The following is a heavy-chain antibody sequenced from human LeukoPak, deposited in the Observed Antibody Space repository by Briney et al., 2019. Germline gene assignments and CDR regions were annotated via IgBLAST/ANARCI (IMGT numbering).Heavy chain of an antibody. CDR1: GFTFSTYG. CDR2: ISYDGSNK. D-gene: IGHD3-10*01. V-gene: IGHV3-30*18. J-gene: IGHJ4*02. CDR3: AKDHYYYGSGIYFMHYFDY. Sequence: GRSLRLSCAASGFTFSTYGMHWVRQAPGKGLEWVAVISYDGSNKYYADSVKGRFTISRENPKNTLHLQMNSLRAEDTAVYYCAKDHYYYGSGIYFMHYFDYWGQGTLVTVSS.